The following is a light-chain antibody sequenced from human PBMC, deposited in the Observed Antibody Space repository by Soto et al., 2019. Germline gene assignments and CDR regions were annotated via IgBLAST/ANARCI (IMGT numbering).Light chain of an antibody. J-gene: IGKJ1*01. CDR1: QSVSSN. Sequence: EIVMTQSPATLSVSPGERANLSCRARQSVSSNVAWYQQKPGQAPRLLIYGAFTRAAGIPARFSGSASGTEFTLTISSLQSEDFAVYYCQQYNNWPRTFGQGTKVDTK. V-gene: IGKV3-15*01. CDR3: QQYNNWPRT. CDR2: GAF.